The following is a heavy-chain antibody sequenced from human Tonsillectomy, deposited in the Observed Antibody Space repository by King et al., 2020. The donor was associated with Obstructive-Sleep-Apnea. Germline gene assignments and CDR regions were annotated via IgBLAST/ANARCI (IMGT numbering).Heavy chain of an antibody. CDR2: ISWNSGRV. J-gene: IGHJ4*02. Sequence: VQLVESGGGLLQPGRSLRLSCAASGFTFDDYAMHWVRQAPGKGLEWVSSISWNSGRVVYAASVKGRLTISRDNAKNSLSLQMNSLRAEDTALYYCAKISYGDRGGLDYWGQGTLVTVSS. V-gene: IGHV3-9*01. CDR3: AKISYGDRGGLDY. CDR1: GFTFDDYA. D-gene: IGHD4-17*01.